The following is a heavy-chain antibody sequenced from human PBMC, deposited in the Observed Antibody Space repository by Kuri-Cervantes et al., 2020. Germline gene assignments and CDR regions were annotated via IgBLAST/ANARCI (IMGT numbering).Heavy chain of an antibody. CDR3: ARGRVVPAAMAGYMDV. CDR1: GGSISSGDYY. D-gene: IGHD2-2*01. J-gene: IGHJ6*03. V-gene: IGHV4-30-4*01. CDR2: IYYSGST. Sequence: SETLSLTCTVSGGSISSGDYYWSWIRQPPGKGLEWIGYIYYSGSTYYNPSLKSRVTISVDTSKNQFSLKLSSVTAADTAVYYCARGRVVPAAMAGYMDVWGKGTTVTVSS.